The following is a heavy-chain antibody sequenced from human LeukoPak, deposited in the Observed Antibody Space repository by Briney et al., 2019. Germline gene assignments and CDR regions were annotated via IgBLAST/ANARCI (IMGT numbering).Heavy chain of an antibody. J-gene: IGHJ4*02. CDR1: GYSFTSFW. CDR2: IYPGDSDT. D-gene: IGHD3-22*01. CDR3: ARHKDSSGYSNFDY. V-gene: IGHV5-51*01. Sequence: PGESLKISCKGSGYSFTSFWIGWVRQVPGKGLEWMGIIYPGDSDTRYSPPFQGQVTISADRSISTAYLQWSSLKASDTAIYYCARHKDSSGYSNFDYWGQGTLVTVSS.